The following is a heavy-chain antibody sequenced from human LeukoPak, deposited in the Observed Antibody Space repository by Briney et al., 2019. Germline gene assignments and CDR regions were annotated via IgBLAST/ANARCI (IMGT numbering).Heavy chain of an antibody. V-gene: IGHV3-15*01. J-gene: IGHJ4*02. CDR1: GFTFSNAW. CDR2: IKSKTDGGTT. D-gene: IGHD2-8*01. Sequence: GGSLRLSCAASGFTFSNAWMSRVRQAPGKGLEWVGRIKSKTDGGTTDYAAPVKGRFTISRDDSKNTLYLQMNSLKTEDTAVYYCTTDIVLMVYAIRCGYWGQGTLVTVSS. CDR3: TTDIVLMVYAIRCGY.